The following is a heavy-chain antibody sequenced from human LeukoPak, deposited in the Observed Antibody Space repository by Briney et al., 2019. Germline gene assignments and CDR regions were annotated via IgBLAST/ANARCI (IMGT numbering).Heavy chain of an antibody. J-gene: IGHJ6*02. CDR1: GYAFTSYS. D-gene: IGHD6-19*01. V-gene: IGHV5-51*01. Sequence: GEALKISCKGSGYAFTSYSITWVRQMPGKGLEWMGIIYPHDSETRYSPSLQDQVTISADKSISTAYLQWNSLKASDTAIYYCARAFVAGAGYYYGLDVWGQGTTVTVSS. CDR2: IYPHDSET. CDR3: ARAFVAGAGYYYGLDV.